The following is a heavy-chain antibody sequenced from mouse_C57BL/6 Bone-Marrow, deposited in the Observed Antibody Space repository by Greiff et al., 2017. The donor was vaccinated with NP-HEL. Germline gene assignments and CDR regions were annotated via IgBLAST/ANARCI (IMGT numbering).Heavy chain of an antibody. CDR1: GYSITSDY. CDR2: ISYSGST. D-gene: IGHD2-2*01. CDR3: ARSPLWLRRNYYAMVY. Sequence: EVHLVESGPGLAKPSQTLSLTCSVTGYSITSDYWNWIRKFPGNKLEYMGYISYSGSTYYNPSLKSRISITRDTSKNQYYLQLNSVTTEDTATYYCARSPLWLRRNYYAMVYWGQGTSVTVSS. J-gene: IGHJ4*01. V-gene: IGHV3-8*01.